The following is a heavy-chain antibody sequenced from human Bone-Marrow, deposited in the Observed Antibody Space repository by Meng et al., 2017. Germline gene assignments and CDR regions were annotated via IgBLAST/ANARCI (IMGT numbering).Heavy chain of an antibody. Sequence: ASVKVSCKASGYTLSNYAINWLRQAPGQGLEWMGWINTKTRKSTYAQGFTGRVVFSLDTSVSTAYLQISSLKAEDTAVYYCARGAIVVVPAAIVYWGQGTLVTVSS. CDR3: ARGAIVVVPAAIVY. D-gene: IGHD2-2*01. CDR1: GYTLSNYA. J-gene: IGHJ4*02. V-gene: IGHV7-4-1*02. CDR2: INTKTRKS.